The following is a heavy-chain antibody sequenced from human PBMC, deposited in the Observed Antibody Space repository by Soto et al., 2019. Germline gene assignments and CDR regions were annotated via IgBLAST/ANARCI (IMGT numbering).Heavy chain of an antibody. Sequence: PGGSLRLSCLASGFNFNTYWMYWVRQAPGKGLEWVANIDTDAIRKNYVDSVKGRFIISRDNAKNSLFLQMNSLRADDTAVYYCGRVPLDGDYANGVDVWGQGTTVTVSS. CDR3: GRVPLDGDYANGVDV. CDR2: IDTDAIRK. CDR1: GFNFNTYW. J-gene: IGHJ6*02. D-gene: IGHD4-17*01. V-gene: IGHV3-7*03.